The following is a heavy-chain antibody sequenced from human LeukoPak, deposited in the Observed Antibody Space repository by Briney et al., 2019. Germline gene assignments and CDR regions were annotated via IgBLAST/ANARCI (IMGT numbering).Heavy chain of an antibody. V-gene: IGHV4-59*08. CDR2: IYNSGST. Sequence: SETLSLTCTVSGGXISSYYWSWIRQPPGKGLEWIGYIYNSGSTNHNPSLKSRVTISVDTSKNQFSLKLSSVTAADTAVYYCARLGVGYYFDYWGQGTLVTVSS. CDR1: GGXISSYY. CDR3: ARLGVGYYFDY. J-gene: IGHJ4*02. D-gene: IGHD3-10*01.